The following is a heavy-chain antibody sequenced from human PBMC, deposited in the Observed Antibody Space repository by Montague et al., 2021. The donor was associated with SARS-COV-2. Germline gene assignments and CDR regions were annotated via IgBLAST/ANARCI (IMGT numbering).Heavy chain of an antibody. CDR3: ARSHYGDYFDF. V-gene: IGHV4-34*01. CDR1: GASFSGNY. D-gene: IGHD4-17*01. Sequence: SETLSLTCTVSGASFSGNYRTWLRQSPGKGLEWMGEVNSGGSTNYNPSYKSRVAISVDTSKNQFSLSLRSLTAADTATYFCARSHYGDYFDFWGHGTQVTVSS. CDR2: VNSGGST. J-gene: IGHJ4*01.